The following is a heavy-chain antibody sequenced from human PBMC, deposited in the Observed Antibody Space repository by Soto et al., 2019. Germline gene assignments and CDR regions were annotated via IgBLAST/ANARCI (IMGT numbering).Heavy chain of an antibody. CDR3: VRGGRGYTRDDVFDI. CDR1: GFTFSSYS. J-gene: IGHJ3*02. Sequence: EAQLVESGGGLVKPGGSLRLSCVDSGFTFSSYSMNWVRQAPGKGLEWVSSISAYSSPIFYADSVKGRFTISRDNAKSSLYLQMNSLRAGDTAVYYCVRGGRGYTRDDVFDIWGQGTMVTFSS. CDR2: ISAYSSPI. V-gene: IGHV3-21*06. D-gene: IGHD2-2*02.